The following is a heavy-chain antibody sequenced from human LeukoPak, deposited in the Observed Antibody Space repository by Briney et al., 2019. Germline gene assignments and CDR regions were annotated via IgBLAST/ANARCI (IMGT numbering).Heavy chain of an antibody. CDR1: GYSFTSYW. Sequence: GESLKISCKGSGYSFTSYWIDWVRQMPGKGLEWMGIIYPGDSDTRYSPSFQGQVTISADKSISTAYLQWSSLKASDTAMYYCARRAVAGTSRWDGMDVWGQGTTVTVSS. CDR3: ARRAVAGTSRWDGMDV. CDR2: IYPGDSDT. D-gene: IGHD6-19*01. J-gene: IGHJ6*02. V-gene: IGHV5-51*01.